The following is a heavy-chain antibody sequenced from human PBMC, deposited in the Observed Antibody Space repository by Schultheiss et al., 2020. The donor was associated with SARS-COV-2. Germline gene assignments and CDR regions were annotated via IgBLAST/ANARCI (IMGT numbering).Heavy chain of an antibody. Sequence: SETLSLTCTVSGGSMNTYFWTWIRQPPGKGLECIGYIYHSGSTTYNPSLRSRVIMSVDTSNNQFSLRLSSVSAADTAVYYCARQGYGSYAGYWGQGTLVTVSS. J-gene: IGHJ4*02. CDR3: ARQGYGSYAGY. CDR1: GGSMNTYF. V-gene: IGHV4-59*08. D-gene: IGHD3-10*01. CDR2: IYHSGST.